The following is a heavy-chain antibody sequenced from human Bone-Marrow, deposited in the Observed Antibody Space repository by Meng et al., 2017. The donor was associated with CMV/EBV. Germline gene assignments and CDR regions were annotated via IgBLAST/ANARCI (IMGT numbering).Heavy chain of an antibody. CDR1: GFTFESYA. V-gene: IGHV3-23*01. CDR2: IIGSGSST. Sequence: CASSGFTFESYAINWVRQAPGEGLEFVTSIIGSGSSTSYADSVKGRFTISRDNSRNTVYLQMNSLRAEDTAVYYCARNKGYGVTLDYWGQGTLVTVSS. D-gene: IGHD4-17*01. CDR3: ARNKGYGVTLDY. J-gene: IGHJ4*02.